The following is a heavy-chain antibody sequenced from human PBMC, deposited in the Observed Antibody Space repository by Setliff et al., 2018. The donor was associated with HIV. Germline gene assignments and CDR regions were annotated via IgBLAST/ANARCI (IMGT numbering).Heavy chain of an antibody. CDR3: AKDLLEAAAGIFDY. J-gene: IGHJ4*02. Sequence: PGGSLRLSCAASGFTFSSYGMHWVRQAPGKGLEWMAVIWYDGSNKYYADSVKGRFTISRDNSKNTLYLQMNSLRAEDTAVYYCAKDLLEAAAGIFDYWGQRTLVTVSS. CDR2: IWYDGSNK. V-gene: IGHV3-30*02. CDR1: GFTFSSYG. D-gene: IGHD6-13*01.